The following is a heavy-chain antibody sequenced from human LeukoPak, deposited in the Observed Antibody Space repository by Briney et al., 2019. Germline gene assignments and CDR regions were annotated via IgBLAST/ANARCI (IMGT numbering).Heavy chain of an antibody. CDR1: GGSISSYY. CDR2: IYYSGST. Sequence: PSETLSLTCTVSGGSISSYYWSWIRQPPGKGLEWIGYIYYSGSTHYNPSLKSRVTISVDTSKNQFSLKLSSVTAADTAVYYCARLVLLDWFDPWGQGTLVTVSS. V-gene: IGHV4-59*08. CDR3: ARLVLLDWFDP. J-gene: IGHJ5*02. D-gene: IGHD3-10*01.